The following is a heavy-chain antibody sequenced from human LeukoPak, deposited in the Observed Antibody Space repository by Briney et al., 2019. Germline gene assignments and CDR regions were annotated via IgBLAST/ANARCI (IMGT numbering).Heavy chain of an antibody. V-gene: IGHV3-7*01. J-gene: IGHJ4*02. D-gene: IGHD3-22*01. Sequence: PGGSLRLSCAASGFTFITYWMTWVRQAPGKGLEWVANIKQDGSEKYYVDSVKGRFTISRDNAKNSLYLQMNSLRAEDTAVYYCARSLFDSSGYLGYWGQGILVTVSS. CDR2: IKQDGSEK. CDR1: GFTFITYW. CDR3: ARSLFDSSGYLGY.